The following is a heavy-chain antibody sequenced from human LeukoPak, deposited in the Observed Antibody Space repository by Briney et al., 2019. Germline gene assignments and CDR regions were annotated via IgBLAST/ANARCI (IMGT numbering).Heavy chain of an antibody. CDR1: GGSISSYY. CDR2: IYYSGST. V-gene: IGHV4-59*12. D-gene: IGHD6-6*01. Sequence: SETLSLTCTVSGGSISSYYWSWIRQPPGKGLEWIGYIYYSGSTNYNPSLKSRVTISVDTSKNQFSLKLNSVTAADTAVYYCARIRRGQHVIDYWGQGTLVTVSS. CDR3: ARIRRGQHVIDY. J-gene: IGHJ4*02.